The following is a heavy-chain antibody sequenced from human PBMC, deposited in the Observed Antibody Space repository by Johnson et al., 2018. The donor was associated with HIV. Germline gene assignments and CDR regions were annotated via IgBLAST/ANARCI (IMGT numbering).Heavy chain of an antibody. CDR3: SRGIAAAGTPVAFDV. J-gene: IGHJ3*01. Sequence: QVQLVESGGGVVQPGRSLRLSCAASGITFSDYAMHWVRQAPGKGLEWVAVISYDGSNKYAASVKGRFIISRADSKSIAYLQMTSLKTEDTGVYYCSRGIAAAGTPVAFDVWGQGTMVIVFS. CDR2: ISYDGSNK. CDR1: GITFSDYA. V-gene: IGHV3-30-3*01. D-gene: IGHD6-13*01.